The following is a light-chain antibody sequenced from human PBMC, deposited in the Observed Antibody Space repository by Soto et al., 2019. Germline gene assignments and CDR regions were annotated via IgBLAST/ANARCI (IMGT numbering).Light chain of an antibody. CDR2: GAS. V-gene: IGKV3-20*01. J-gene: IGKJ1*01. CDR1: QSVSSSY. Sequence: EIALMQSPGTLSLDPWHIATLSFRAGQSVSSSYLAWYQQKPGQAPRLLIYGASSRASGIPDRFSGSGSGTDFTLTISSLQPEDFATYYCQLSDSTWPFGKWAQVDIK. CDR3: QLSDSTWP.